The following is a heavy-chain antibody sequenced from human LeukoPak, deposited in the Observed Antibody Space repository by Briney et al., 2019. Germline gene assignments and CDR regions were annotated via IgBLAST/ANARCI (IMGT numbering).Heavy chain of an antibody. Sequence: SETLSLTCTVSGGSISSYYWRWLRQPPGKGLEWIGYLYTSGSTNYNPSLKSRVTISVDTSKNQFSLKLSSVTAADTAVYYCARHGRSGYGYYYYYYMDVWGKGTTVTVSS. CDR3: ARHGRSGYGYYYYYYMDV. CDR1: GGSISSYY. J-gene: IGHJ6*03. CDR2: LYTSGST. D-gene: IGHD5-12*01. V-gene: IGHV4-4*09.